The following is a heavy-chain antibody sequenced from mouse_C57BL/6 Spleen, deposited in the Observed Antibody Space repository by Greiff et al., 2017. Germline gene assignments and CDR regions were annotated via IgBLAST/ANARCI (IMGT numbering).Heavy chain of an antibody. CDR2: IYPSDSET. V-gene: IGHV1-61*01. J-gene: IGHJ3*01. Sequence: QVQLQQPGAELVRPGSSVKLSCKASGYTFTSYWMDWVKQRPGQGLEWIGNIYPSDSETHYNQKFKDKATLTVDKSSSTAYMQLSSLTSEDSAVYYCARKYGKGNWFAYWGQGTLVTVSA. CDR3: ARKYGKGNWFAY. D-gene: IGHD2-10*02. CDR1: GYTFTSYW.